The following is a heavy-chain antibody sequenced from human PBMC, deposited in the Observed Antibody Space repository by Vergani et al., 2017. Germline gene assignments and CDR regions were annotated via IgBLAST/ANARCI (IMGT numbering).Heavy chain of an antibody. J-gene: IGHJ5*01. Sequence: EVHLVESGGGLVKPGESLRLSCSASGFSFNSYWMHWVRQVPGKGLLWVSRIKSDGSITAYADSVKGRFTISRDNAQNTLYLQMNSLRVEDTGVYYCARARCIETCYMSNWLDSWGQGTLVTVSS. V-gene: IGHV3-74*03. D-gene: IGHD3-9*01. CDR3: ARARCIETCYMSNWLDS. CDR2: IKSDGSIT. CDR1: GFSFNSYW.